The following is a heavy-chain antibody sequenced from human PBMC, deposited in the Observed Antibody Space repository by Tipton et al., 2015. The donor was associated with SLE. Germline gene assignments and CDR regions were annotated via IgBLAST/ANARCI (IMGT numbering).Heavy chain of an antibody. D-gene: IGHD6-6*01. Sequence: GSLRLSCTVSGGSISSSSYYWGWIRQPPGKGLEWIGSIYYSGSTYYNPSLKSRVTISVDTSKNQFSLKLTSVTAADTAVYYCASPSIAARPNYYYGMDVWGQGTTVTVSS. V-gene: IGHV4-39*07. CDR2: IYYSGST. CDR1: GGSISSSSYY. CDR3: ASPSIAARPNYYYGMDV. J-gene: IGHJ6*02.